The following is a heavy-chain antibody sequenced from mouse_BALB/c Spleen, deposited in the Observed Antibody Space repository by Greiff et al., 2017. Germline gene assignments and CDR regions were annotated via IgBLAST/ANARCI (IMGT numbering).Heavy chain of an antibody. D-gene: IGHD1-1*01. CDR1: GYTFTSYT. CDR2: INPSSGYT. CDR3: AREGSSYWYFDV. V-gene: IGHV1-4*01. Sequence: VKLQESGAELARPGASVKMSCKASGYTFTSYTMHWVKQRPGQGLEWIGYINPSSGYTNYNQKFKDKATLTADKSSSTAYMQLSSLTSEDSAVYYCAREGSSYWYFDVWGAGTTVTVSS. J-gene: IGHJ1*01.